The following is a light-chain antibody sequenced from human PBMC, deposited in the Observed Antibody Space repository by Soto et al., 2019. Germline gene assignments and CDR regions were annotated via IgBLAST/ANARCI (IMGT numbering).Light chain of an antibody. J-gene: IGKJ5*01. Sequence: DIQMTQSPSSLSASVGDRVTITCRASQSISSYLNWYQQKPGIAPKLLIYAASTLQSGVPSRFSGSGSGTDSTLTIRSLQPADFATYYCQQSYSTTITFGQGTRLEIK. V-gene: IGKV1-39*01. CDR3: QQSYSTTIT. CDR1: QSISSY. CDR2: AAS.